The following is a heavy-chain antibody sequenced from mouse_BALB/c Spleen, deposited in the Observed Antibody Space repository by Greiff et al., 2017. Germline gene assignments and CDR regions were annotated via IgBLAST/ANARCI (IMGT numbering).Heavy chain of an antibody. J-gene: IGHJ3*01. CDR1: GFTFSSYA. CDR3: ARDDYYGSSRWFAY. D-gene: IGHD1-1*01. Sequence: EVKLVESGGGLVKPGGSLKLSCAASGFTFSSYAMSWVRQSPEKRLEWVAEISSGGSYTYYPDTVTGRFTISRDNAKNTLYLEMSSLRSEDTAMYYCARDDYYGSSRWFAYWGQGTLVTVSA. CDR2: ISSGGSYT. V-gene: IGHV5-9-4*01.